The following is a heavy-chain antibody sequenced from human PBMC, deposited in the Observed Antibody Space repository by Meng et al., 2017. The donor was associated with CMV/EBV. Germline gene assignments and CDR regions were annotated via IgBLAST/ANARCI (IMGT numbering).Heavy chain of an antibody. V-gene: IGHV3-23*01. J-gene: IGHJ6*02. D-gene: IGHD6-19*01. Sequence: GESLKISCAASGFTFSSYAMSWVRQAPGKGLEWVSAISGSGGSTYYADSVKGRFTISRDNSKNTLYLQMNSLRAEDTAVYYCAREYSSGWRRYYYYGMDVWGQGTTVTVSS. CDR1: GFTFSSYA. CDR2: ISGSGGST. CDR3: AREYSSGWRRYYYYGMDV.